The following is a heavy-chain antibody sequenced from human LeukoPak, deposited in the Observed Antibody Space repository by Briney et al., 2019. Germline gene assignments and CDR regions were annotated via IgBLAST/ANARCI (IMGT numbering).Heavy chain of an antibody. Sequence: ASVKVSCKASGYTFTSYGISWVRQAPGQGLEWMGWISAYNGNTNYAQKLQGIVTMTTDTSTSTAYMELRSLRSDDTAVYYCARGLQENLAWLTAFSAFDIWGQGTMVTVSS. J-gene: IGHJ3*02. CDR3: ARGLQENLAWLTAFSAFDI. CDR2: ISAYNGNT. V-gene: IGHV1-18*01. CDR1: GYTFTSYG. D-gene: IGHD6-19*01.